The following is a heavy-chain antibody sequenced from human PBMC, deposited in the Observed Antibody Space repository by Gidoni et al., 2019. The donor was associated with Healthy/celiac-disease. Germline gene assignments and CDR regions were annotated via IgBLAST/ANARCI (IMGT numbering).Heavy chain of an antibody. D-gene: IGHD2-15*01. V-gene: IGHV3-33*01. CDR3: ARSGSGGDSNWFDP. J-gene: IGHJ5*02. CDR2: IWYDGSNK. Sequence: QVQLVESGGGVVQPGRSLRLTWQASGFTFSSDGMHWVRQAPGKGLEWVAVIWYDGSNKYYADSVKGRFTISRDNSKNTLYLQMNSLRAEDTAVYYCARSGSGGDSNWFDPWGQGTLVTVSS. CDR1: GFTFSSDG.